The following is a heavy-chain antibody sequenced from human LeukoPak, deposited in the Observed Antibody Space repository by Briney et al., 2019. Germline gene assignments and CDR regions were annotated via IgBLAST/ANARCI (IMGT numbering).Heavy chain of an antibody. D-gene: IGHD5-18*01. Sequence: SETLSLTCAVSGGSISSSNWWSWVRQPPGKGLEWIGEIYHSGSTNYNPSLKSRVTMSIDTSKKQFSLKLRTATAADTAVYYCARIEDVTRGYNHAYYFDYWGQGTLVTVSS. CDR2: IYHSGST. V-gene: IGHV4-4*02. J-gene: IGHJ4*02. CDR3: ARIEDVTRGYNHAYYFDY. CDR1: GGSISSSNW.